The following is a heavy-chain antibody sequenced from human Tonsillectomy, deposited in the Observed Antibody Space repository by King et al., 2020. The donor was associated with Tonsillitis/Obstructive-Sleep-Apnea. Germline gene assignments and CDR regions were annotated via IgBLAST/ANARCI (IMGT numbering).Heavy chain of an antibody. CDR1: GGSISGTNYY. J-gene: IGHJ5*02. CDR3: ARHGGSGWYGGWFDP. D-gene: IGHD6-19*01. V-gene: IGHV4-39*01. CDR2: IYYTGST. Sequence: QLQESGPGLGKPSETLSLTCTVSGGSISGTNYYWGWIRQPPGKGLEWIGSIYYTGSTYYNPSLGSRVTIFVDTPKNQFSLKLSSVAAADTAVYYCARHGGSGWYGGWFDPCGQGTLVTVSS.